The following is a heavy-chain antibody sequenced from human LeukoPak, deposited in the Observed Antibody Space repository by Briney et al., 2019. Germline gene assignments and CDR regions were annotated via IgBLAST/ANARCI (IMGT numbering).Heavy chain of an antibody. D-gene: IGHD3-16*02. J-gene: IGHJ4*02. V-gene: IGHV3-30*04. CDR3: AKDPFDYVWGSYRYPDY. Sequence: GGSLRLSCAASGFTFSSYAMHWVRQAPGKGLEWVAVISYDGSNKYYADSVKGRFTISRDNSKNTLYLQMNSLRAEDTAVYYCAKDPFDYVWGSYRYPDYWGQGTLVTVSS. CDR1: GFTFSSYA. CDR2: ISYDGSNK.